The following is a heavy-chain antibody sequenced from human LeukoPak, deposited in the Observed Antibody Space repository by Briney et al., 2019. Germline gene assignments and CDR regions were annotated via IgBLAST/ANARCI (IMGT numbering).Heavy chain of an antibody. CDR1: GGSISSHY. V-gene: IGHV4-59*11. D-gene: IGHD1-26*01. CDR2: IYHRGST. J-gene: IGHJ4*02. Sequence: PSETLSLTCTVSGGSISSHYWSWIRQPPGKGLEWIGYIYHRGSTNYDPSLKSRVTISVDTSKNQFSLKLSSVTAADTAVYYCARGIVGATFDYWGQGTLLTVSA. CDR3: ARGIVGATFDY.